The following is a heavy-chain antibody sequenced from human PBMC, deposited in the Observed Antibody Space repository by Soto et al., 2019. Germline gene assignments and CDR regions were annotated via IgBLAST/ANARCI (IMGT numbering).Heavy chain of an antibody. J-gene: IGHJ4*02. CDR3: AKDDSSGYPSFDY. V-gene: IGHV3-30*18. D-gene: IGHD3-22*01. Sequence: HPGGSLRLSCAASGFTFSSYGMHWVRQAPGKGLEWVAVISYDGSNKYYADSVKGRFTISRDNSKNTLYLQMNSLRAEDTAVYYCAKDDSSGYPSFDYWGQGTLVTVSS. CDR2: ISYDGSNK. CDR1: GFTFSSYG.